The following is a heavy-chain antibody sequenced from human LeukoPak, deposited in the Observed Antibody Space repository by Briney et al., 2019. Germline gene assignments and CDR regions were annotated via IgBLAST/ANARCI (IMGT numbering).Heavy chain of an antibody. CDR2: INPNNGGT. CDR1: GYTFTGYY. V-gene: IGHV1-2*02. CDR3: AIKRITIFGVVRGDFDY. J-gene: IGHJ4*02. Sequence: ASVKVSCKASGYTFTGYYMHWVRQAPGQGLEWMGWINPNNGGTNYAQKFQGRVTMTRDTSISTACMELSRLRSDDTAVYYCAIKRITIFGVVRGDFDYWGQGTLVTVSS. D-gene: IGHD3-3*01.